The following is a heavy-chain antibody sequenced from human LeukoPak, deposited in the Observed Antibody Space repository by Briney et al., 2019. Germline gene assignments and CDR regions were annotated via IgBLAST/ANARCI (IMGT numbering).Heavy chain of an antibody. CDR2: IYTSGST. CDR3: ARDRGSGYYYFDY. Sequence: PSQTLSLTCTVSGDSISSHSWSWIRQPAGKGLEWIGRIYTSGSTNYNPSLKSRVTMSVDTSKNQFSLNLSSVTAADTAVYYCARDRGSGYYYFDYWGQGTLVTVSS. CDR1: GDSISSHS. J-gene: IGHJ4*02. D-gene: IGHD3-22*01. V-gene: IGHV4-4*07.